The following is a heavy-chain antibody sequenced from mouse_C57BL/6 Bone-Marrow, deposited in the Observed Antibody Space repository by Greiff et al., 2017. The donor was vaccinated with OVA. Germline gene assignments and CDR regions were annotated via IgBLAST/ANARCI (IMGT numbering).Heavy chain of an antibody. CDR2: ISYDGSN. V-gene: IGHV3-6*01. D-gene: IGHD2-4*01. CDR1: GYSITSGYY. Sequence: EVHLVESGPGLVKPSQSLSLTCSVTGYSITSGYYWNWIRQFPGNKLEWMGYISYDGSNNYNPSLKNRISITRDTSKNQFFLKLNSVTTEDTATYYCARDRGDYDWFAYWGQGTLVTVSA. CDR3: ARDRGDYDWFAY. J-gene: IGHJ3*01.